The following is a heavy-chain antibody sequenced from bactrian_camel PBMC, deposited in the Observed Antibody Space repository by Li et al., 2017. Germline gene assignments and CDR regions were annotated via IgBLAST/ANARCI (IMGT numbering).Heavy chain of an antibody. J-gene: IGHJ6*01. CDR2: VNSGGDST. V-gene: IGHV3S40*01. CDR1: GFSFSDYA. CDR3: AADPDYRGGHCFEQLGRFGY. Sequence: DVQLVESGGGLVQPGGSLRLSCEASGFSFSDYAVTWVRQGPGKGLEWVSAVNSGGDSTYYADSVKGRFTISRDNAKNTLYLQLNSLKPEDSAMYYCAADPDYRGGHCFEQLGRFGYWGQGTQVTVS. D-gene: IGHD5*01.